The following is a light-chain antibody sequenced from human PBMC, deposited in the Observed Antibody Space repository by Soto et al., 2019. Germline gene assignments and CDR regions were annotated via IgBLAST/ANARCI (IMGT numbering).Light chain of an antibody. CDR3: QQYYSTPLT. Sequence: DIVRTQSPDSLAVSLGERATINCKSSQSILYTSSNENYLAWYQQKPGQPPKLLIYWASTRESGVPDRFSGSGSGADFTLTISSLQAEDVAVYYCQQYYSTPLTFGGGTKVDI. CDR1: QSILYTSSNENY. V-gene: IGKV4-1*01. CDR2: WAS. J-gene: IGKJ4*01.